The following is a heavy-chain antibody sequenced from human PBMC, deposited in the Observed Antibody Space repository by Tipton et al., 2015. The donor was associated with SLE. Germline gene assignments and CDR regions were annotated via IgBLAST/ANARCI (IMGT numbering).Heavy chain of an antibody. Sequence: SLRLSCAASGLTFSIYAMHWVRQAPGKGLEWVAVISYDGSNKYYADSVKGRFTISRGNSKNTLYLQMNSLRAEDTAVYYCASALLVGLDYWGQGTLVTVSS. CDR3: ASALLVGLDY. CDR2: ISYDGSNK. CDR1: GLTFSIYA. D-gene: IGHD2-15*01. J-gene: IGHJ4*02. V-gene: IGHV3-30-3*01.